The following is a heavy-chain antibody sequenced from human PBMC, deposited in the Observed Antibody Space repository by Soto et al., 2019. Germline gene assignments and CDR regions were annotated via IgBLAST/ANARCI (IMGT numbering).Heavy chain of an antibody. CDR1: GFTFSDYY. CDR3: ARDLGHGGLGVVNFDY. Sequence: GGSLRLSCAASGFTFSDYYMSWIRQAPGKGLEWVSYISSSGSTIYYADSVKGRFTISRDNAKNSLYLQMNSLRAEDTVVYYCARDLGHGGLGVVNFDYWGQGTLVTVSS. V-gene: IGHV3-11*01. D-gene: IGHD6-19*01. J-gene: IGHJ4*02. CDR2: ISSSGSTI.